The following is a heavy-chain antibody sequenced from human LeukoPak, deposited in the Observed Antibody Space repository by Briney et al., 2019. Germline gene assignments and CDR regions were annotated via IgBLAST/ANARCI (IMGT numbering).Heavy chain of an antibody. CDR2: ISSSSSYI. D-gene: IGHD6-6*01. CDR1: GFTFSSYS. Sequence: PGGSLRLSCAASGFTFSSYSMNWVRQAPGKGLEWVSSISSSSSYIYYADSVKGRFTISRDNAKNSLYLRMNGLRAEDTAVYYCARGPVAARSAHYYYGMDVWGQGTTVTVSS. CDR3: ARGPVAARSAHYYYGMDV. J-gene: IGHJ6*02. V-gene: IGHV3-21*01.